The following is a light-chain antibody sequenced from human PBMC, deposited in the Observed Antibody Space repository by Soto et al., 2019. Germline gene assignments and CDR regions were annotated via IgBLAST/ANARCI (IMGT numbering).Light chain of an antibody. Sequence: DIQMTQSPSTLSASVGDRVTITCRASQSISSWLAWYQQKPGTAPKLLIYHASTLESGVPSRFSGSGSGTDFTLTINSLQPEDFATYYCQQSYSTPKTFGQGTKVDIK. V-gene: IGKV1-39*01. J-gene: IGKJ1*01. CDR3: QQSYSTPKT. CDR2: HAS. CDR1: QSISSW.